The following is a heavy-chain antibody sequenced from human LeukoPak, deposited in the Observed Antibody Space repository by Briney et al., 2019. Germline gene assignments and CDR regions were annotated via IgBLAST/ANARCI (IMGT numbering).Heavy chain of an antibody. CDR2: IYTSGST. D-gene: IGHD5-24*01. V-gene: IGHV4-61*02. CDR1: GGSISSGSYY. Sequence: SETLSLTCTVSGGSISSGSYYWSWIRQPAGKGLEWIGRIYTSGSTNYNPSLKSRVTISVDTSKNQFSLKLSSVTAADTAVYYCAGGYKYAYYYYYYMDVWGKGTTVTVSS. J-gene: IGHJ6*03. CDR3: AGGYKYAYYYYYYMDV.